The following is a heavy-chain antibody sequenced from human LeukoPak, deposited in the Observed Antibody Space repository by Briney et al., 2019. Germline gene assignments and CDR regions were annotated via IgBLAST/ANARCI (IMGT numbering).Heavy chain of an antibody. J-gene: IGHJ4*02. CDR3: ARGRPLGGY. V-gene: IGHV1-2*02. Sequence: ASVKVSCKASAYTFTDYYMHWVRQAPGQGLVWMGYINAYSGGTNYAQEFQGRVSMTRDTSISTAYMDLGSLRSDDTAVYYCARGRPLGGYWGQGTLVTVSS. D-gene: IGHD3-16*01. CDR2: INAYSGGT. CDR1: AYTFTDYY.